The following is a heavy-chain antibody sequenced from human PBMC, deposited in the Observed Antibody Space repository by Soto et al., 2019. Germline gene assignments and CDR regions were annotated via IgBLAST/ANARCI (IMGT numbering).Heavy chain of an antibody. CDR1: GFTFSSYA. D-gene: IGHD6-19*01. CDR3: ARGWVSGWSRGGGYFDY. J-gene: IGHJ4*02. V-gene: IGHV3-30-3*01. Sequence: GGSLRLSCAASGFTFSSYAMHWVRQAPGKGLEWVAVISYDGSNKYYADSVKGRFTTSRDNSKNTLYLQMNSLRAEDTAVYYCARGWVSGWSRGGGYFDYWGQGTLVTVSS. CDR2: ISYDGSNK.